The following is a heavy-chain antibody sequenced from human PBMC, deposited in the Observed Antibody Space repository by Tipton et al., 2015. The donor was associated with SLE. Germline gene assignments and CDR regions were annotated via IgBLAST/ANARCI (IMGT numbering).Heavy chain of an antibody. CDR1: GGSFSGYY. J-gene: IGHJ3*02. CDR2: INHSGST. CDR3: ARGSPGKDAFDI. V-gene: IGHV4-34*01. D-gene: IGHD1-26*01. Sequence: TLSLTCAVYGGSFSGYYWSWIRQPPGKGLEWIGEINHSGSTNYNPSLKSRVTISVDTSKNQFSLKLSSVTAADTAVYYCARGSPGKDAFDIWGQGTMVTVSS.